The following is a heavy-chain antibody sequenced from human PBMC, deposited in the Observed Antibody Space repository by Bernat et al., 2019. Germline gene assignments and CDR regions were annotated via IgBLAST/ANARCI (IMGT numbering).Heavy chain of an antibody. Sequence: VQLVESGGGVVQPGRSLGLSCAAPGFPFSNSGMHWVRQAPGKGLEWVAMIWYDGSNKYYPASVEGRCTVSRDNPKNTLFLQMYSLGAEDTAMYYCVRGSYSVYDDFDYWGQGSLVTVSS. D-gene: IGHD5/OR15-5a*01. V-gene: IGHV3-33*01. CDR3: VRGSYSVYDDFDY. CDR1: GFPFSNSG. CDR2: IWYDGSNK. J-gene: IGHJ4*02.